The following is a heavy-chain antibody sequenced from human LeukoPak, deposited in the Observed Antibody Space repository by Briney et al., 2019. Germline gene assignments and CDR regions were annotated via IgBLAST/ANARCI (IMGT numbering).Heavy chain of an antibody. D-gene: IGHD5-18*01. V-gene: IGHV3-43D*03. CDR2: ISWDGGST. CDR3: AKPTVGGVQLWSLFDY. CDR1: GFTFDDYA. J-gene: IGHJ4*02. Sequence: GGSLRLSCAASGFTFDDYAMHWVRQAPGKGLEWVSLISWDGGSTYYADSVKGRFTISRDNSKNTLYLQMNSLRAEDTAVYYCAKPTVGGVQLWSLFDYWGQGTLVTVSS.